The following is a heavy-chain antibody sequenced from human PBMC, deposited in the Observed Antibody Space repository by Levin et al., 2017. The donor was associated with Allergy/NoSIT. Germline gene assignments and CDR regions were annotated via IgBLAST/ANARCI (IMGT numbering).Heavy chain of an antibody. CDR1: GFTFSSYW. J-gene: IGHJ4*02. V-gene: IGHV3-74*01. CDR3: ARALIVGATSGGDY. CDR2: INSDGSNK. D-gene: IGHD1-26*01. Sequence: HAGGSLRLSCAASGFTFSSYWMHWVRQAPGKGLVWVSRINSDGSNKNYADSVKGRFTISRDNAKNTLYLQMNSLRAEDTAVYYCARALIVGATSGGDYWGQGILVTVSS.